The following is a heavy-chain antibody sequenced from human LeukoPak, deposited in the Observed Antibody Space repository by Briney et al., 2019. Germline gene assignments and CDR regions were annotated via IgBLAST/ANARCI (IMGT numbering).Heavy chain of an antibody. Sequence: GGSPRLSCAAPGFTFTSYAMHWVRQAPGKWLEWVAVISYDGSNKYYADSVKGRFTISRDNSKNTLYLQINSLRAEDTAVYYCARDPTGSGLNYFDYWGQGTLVTVSS. D-gene: IGHD3-3*01. CDR3: ARDPTGSGLNYFDY. CDR2: ISYDGSNK. CDR1: GFTFTSYA. V-gene: IGHV3-30*04. J-gene: IGHJ4*02.